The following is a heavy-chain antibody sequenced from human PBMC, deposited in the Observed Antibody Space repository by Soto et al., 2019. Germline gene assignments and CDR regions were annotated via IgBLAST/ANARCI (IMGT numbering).Heavy chain of an antibody. V-gene: IGHV4-4*02. CDR3: ARGTEYYDFWSGYYHPLDY. Sequence: SETLSLTCAVSSGSISSSNWWSWVRQPPGKGLEWIGEIYHSGSTNYNPSLKSRVTISVDKSKNQFSLKLSPVTAADTAVYYCARGTEYYDFWSGYYHPLDYWGQGTLVTVSS. J-gene: IGHJ4*02. D-gene: IGHD3-3*01. CDR2: IYHSGST. CDR1: SGSISSSNW.